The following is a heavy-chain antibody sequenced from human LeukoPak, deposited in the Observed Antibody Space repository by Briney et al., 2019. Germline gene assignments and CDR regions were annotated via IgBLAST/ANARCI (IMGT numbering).Heavy chain of an antibody. V-gene: IGHV4-4*08. CDR3: AREYSSSSGKALDY. CDR1: GGSISSYY. J-gene: IGHJ4*02. D-gene: IGHD6-6*01. CDR2: IYTSGST. Sequence: SETLSLTCTVSGGSISSYYWSWIRQPPGKGLEWIGYIYTSGSTNYNPSLKSRVTMSVDTSKNQFSLKLNSVTAADTAFYYCAREYSSSSGKALDYWGQGTLVTVSS.